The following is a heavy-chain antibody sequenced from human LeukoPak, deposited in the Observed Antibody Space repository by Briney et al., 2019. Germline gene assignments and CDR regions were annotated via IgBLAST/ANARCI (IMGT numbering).Heavy chain of an antibody. CDR1: GFTFSSYG. CDR3: ARGNSGSYSQDWFDP. V-gene: IGHV3-30*03. CDR2: ISYDGSNK. Sequence: GGSLRLSCAASGFTFSSYGMHWVRQAPGKGLEWVAVISYDGSNKYYADSVKGRFTISRDNSKNTLYLQMNSLRAEDMAWYYCARGNSGSYSQDWFDPWGQGTLVTVSS. D-gene: IGHD1-26*01. J-gene: IGHJ5*02.